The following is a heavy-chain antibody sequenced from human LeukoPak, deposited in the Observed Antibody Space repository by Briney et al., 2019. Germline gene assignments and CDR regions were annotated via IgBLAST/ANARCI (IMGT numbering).Heavy chain of an antibody. Sequence: PSETLSLTCTVSGGSISSYYWSWIRQPPGKGLEWIGYIYYSGSTNYNPSLKSRVTISVDTSKNQFSLKLSSVTAADTAVYYCAGWGGELRFDYWGQGTLVTVSS. CDR3: AGWGGELRFDY. J-gene: IGHJ4*02. D-gene: IGHD1-26*01. CDR2: IYYSGST. V-gene: IGHV4-59*01. CDR1: GGSISSYY.